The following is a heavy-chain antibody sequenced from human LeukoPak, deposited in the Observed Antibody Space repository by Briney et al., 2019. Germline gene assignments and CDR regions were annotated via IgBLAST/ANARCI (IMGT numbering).Heavy chain of an antibody. CDR3: AKGNDIGGYYYPLFDY. V-gene: IGHV3-30*18. CDR2: ISSDGNNK. CDR1: GFTFSSYG. D-gene: IGHD3-22*01. Sequence: PGGSLRLSCAASGFTFSSYGMHWVRQAPGKGLEWVAVISSDGNNKNYVDSVKGRFTFSRDNSKNTLYLQMNSLRAEDTAVYYCAKGNDIGGYYYPLFDYWGQGTLVTVSS. J-gene: IGHJ4*02.